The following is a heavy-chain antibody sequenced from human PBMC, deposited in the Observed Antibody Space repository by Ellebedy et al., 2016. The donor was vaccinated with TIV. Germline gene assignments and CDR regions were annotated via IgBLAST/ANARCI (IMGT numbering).Heavy chain of an antibody. CDR3: AREGESGYDRLDF. D-gene: IGHD5-12*01. Sequence: KVSCKGSGYRFTSYWISCVRQMPGKGLEWMGRIDTRDPYTNYSPSFQGHVTISADKSLSTAYLQWRSLKASDTAMYYCAREGESGYDRLDFWGQGTLVTVSS. CDR1: GYRFTSYW. V-gene: IGHV5-10-1*01. J-gene: IGHJ4*02. CDR2: IDTRDPYT.